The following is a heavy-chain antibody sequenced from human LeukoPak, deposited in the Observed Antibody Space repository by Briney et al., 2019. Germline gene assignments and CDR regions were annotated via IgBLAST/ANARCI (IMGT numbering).Heavy chain of an antibody. CDR3: ARDQTLGYCSGGSCYPGIAVAGPLDY. CDR2: ISYDGSNK. J-gene: IGHJ4*02. D-gene: IGHD2-15*01. V-gene: IGHV3-30-3*01. Sequence: GRSLRLSCAASGFTFSSYAMHWVRQAPGKGLEWVAVISYDGSNKYYADSVKGRFTISRDNAKNSLYLQMNSLRAEDTAVYYCARDQTLGYCSGGSCYPGIAVAGPLDYWGQGTLVTVSS. CDR1: GFTFSSYA.